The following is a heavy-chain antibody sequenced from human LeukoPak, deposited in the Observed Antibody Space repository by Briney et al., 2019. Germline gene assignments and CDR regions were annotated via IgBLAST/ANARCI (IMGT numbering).Heavy chain of an antibody. J-gene: IGHJ4*02. CDR3: AKDAAYDYVWGSYRPTAFDY. CDR2: TRNKANSYTT. Sequence: PGGSLRLSCAASGFTFSDHYMDWVRQAPGRGLEWVGRTRNKANSYTTEYAASVKGRFTISRDDSKNSLYLQMNSLKTEDTAVYYCAKDAAYDYVWGSYRPTAFDYWGQGTLVTVSS. V-gene: IGHV3-72*01. CDR1: GFTFSDHY. D-gene: IGHD3-16*02.